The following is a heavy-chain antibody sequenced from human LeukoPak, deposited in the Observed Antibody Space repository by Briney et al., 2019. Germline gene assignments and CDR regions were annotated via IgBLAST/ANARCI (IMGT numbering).Heavy chain of an antibody. CDR1: GYTFTSYG. J-gene: IGHJ4*02. CDR3: ARVGWGDGYNVIFY. CDR2: ISAYNGNT. Sequence: ASVKVSCKASGYTFTSYGISWVRQAPGQGLEWMGWISAYNGNTNYAQKLQGRVTMTTDTSTSTAYMELRSLRSDDTAVYYCARVGWGDGYNVIFYWGQGTLVTVSS. D-gene: IGHD5-24*01. V-gene: IGHV1-18*04.